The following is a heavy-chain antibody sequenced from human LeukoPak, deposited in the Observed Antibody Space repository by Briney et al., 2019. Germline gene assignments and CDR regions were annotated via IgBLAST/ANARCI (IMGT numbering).Heavy chain of an antibody. CDR1: GFTFSSYA. Sequence: QPGGSLRLSCAASGFTFSSYAMHWVRQAPGKGLEWVAVLSYDGSDRYYADSVKGRFTISRDNSKNTLYLQMNSLRPEDTAVYYCVKDNPLDYWGQGTLVIVSS. V-gene: IGHV3-30*04. J-gene: IGHJ4*02. D-gene: IGHD1-14*01. CDR3: VKDNPLDY. CDR2: LSYDGSDR.